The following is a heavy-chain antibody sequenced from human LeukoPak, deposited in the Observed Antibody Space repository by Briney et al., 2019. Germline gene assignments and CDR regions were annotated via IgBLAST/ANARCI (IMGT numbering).Heavy chain of an antibody. D-gene: IGHD5-12*01. CDR2: ISYDGSNK. Sequence: GGSLRLSCAASGFTFSSYGMHWVRQAPGKGLEWVAVISYDGSNKYYADSVKGRFTISRDNFKNTLYLQMNSLRAEDTAVYYCAKDPWGSGYAYYFDYWGQGTLVTVSS. CDR3: AKDPWGSGYAYYFDY. V-gene: IGHV3-30*18. J-gene: IGHJ4*02. CDR1: GFTFSSYG.